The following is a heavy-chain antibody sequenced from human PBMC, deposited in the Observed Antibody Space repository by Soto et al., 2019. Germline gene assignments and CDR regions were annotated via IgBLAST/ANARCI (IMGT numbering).Heavy chain of an antibody. CDR2: ISYDGSNK. Sequence: QVHLVQSGGGVVQPGRSLRLSCAASGFSFNNFGMHWVRQAPGKGLEWVAVISYDGSNKYYADSVRGRLTISRDDYKDTLYLQMNSLRAEDTAVYYCAKDGTDCCGYCYPIFNFDSWGQGTLVTVSS. V-gene: IGHV3-30*18. J-gene: IGHJ4*02. D-gene: IGHD2-21*02. CDR3: AKDGTDCCGYCYPIFNFDS. CDR1: GFSFNNFG.